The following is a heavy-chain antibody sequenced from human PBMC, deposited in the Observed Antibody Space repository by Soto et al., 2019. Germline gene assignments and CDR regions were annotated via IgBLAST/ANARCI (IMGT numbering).Heavy chain of an antibody. Sequence: GGSLRLSCIASGFTFNMYCIQWVRQAPGKGLEWVALISDDGSDKDYADYVGGLFTISRDNSKNTLYLQMNSLRPEDTAVYYCDKTLRFLDLDLDYYYGMDVWGQGTQVTVSS. CDR3: DKTLRFLDLDLDYYYGMDV. V-gene: IGHV3-30*18. J-gene: IGHJ6*02. CDR1: GFTFNMYC. CDR2: ISDDGSDK. D-gene: IGHD3-3*01.